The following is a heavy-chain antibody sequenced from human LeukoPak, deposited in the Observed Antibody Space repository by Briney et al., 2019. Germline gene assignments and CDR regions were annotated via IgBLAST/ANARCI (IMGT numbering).Heavy chain of an antibody. CDR1: GGSISSGDHY. CDR2: IYYSGST. D-gene: IGHD4-11*01. J-gene: IGHJ4*02. V-gene: IGHV4-30-4*08. Sequence: PSETLSLTCTVSGGSISSGDHYWSWIRQPPGKGLEWIGYIYYSGSTYYNPSLKSRVTISVDTSKNQFSLKLSSVTAADTAVYYCASWTTVSLNFDYWGQGTLVTVSS. CDR3: ASWTTVSLNFDY.